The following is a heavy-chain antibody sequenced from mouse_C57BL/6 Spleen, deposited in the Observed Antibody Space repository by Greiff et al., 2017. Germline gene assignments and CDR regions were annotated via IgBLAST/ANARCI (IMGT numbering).Heavy chain of an antibody. J-gene: IGHJ1*03. V-gene: IGHV1-72*01. CDR3: ARSISITTVVANWYFDV. D-gene: IGHD1-1*01. CDR1: GYTFTSYW. CDR2: IDPNSGGT. Sequence: QVQLQQSGAELVKPGASVKLSCKASGYTFTSYWMHWVKQRPGRGLEWIGRIDPNSGGTKYNEKFKSKATLTVDKPSSTAYMQLSSLTSEDSAVYYCARSISITTVVANWYFDVWGTGTTVTVSS.